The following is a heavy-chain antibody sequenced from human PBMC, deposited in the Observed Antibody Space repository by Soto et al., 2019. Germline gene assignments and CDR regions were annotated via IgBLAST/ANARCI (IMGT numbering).Heavy chain of an antibody. V-gene: IGHV1-69*08. CDR3: ARDDHYGSGKDFDY. CDR2: IIPIVGIA. J-gene: IGHJ4*01. CDR1: GGTFSSYT. Sequence: QVQLVQSGAEVKKPGSSVKVSCKASGGTFSSYTISWVRQAPGQGLEWMGRIIPIVGIANYAQKLQGRVTITADKSTSTAYMELSSLRSEDTAVYYCARDDHYGSGKDFDYWGQGTLVNVSS. D-gene: IGHD3-10*01.